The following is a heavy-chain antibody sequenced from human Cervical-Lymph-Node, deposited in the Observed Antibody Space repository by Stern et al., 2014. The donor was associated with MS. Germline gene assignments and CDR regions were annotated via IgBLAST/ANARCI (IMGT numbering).Heavy chain of an antibody. Sequence: QVQLVQSGAEVKTPGASVKVSCKASGYTFTTSHIHWVRQAPGQGLEWMGLINPSGGSASYAQKFYGRVTMTRDTSTNTVYMEVSSLKYEDTAVYSCARAAAPGLDWFDLWGQGTLVTVSS. CDR1: GYTFTTSH. V-gene: IGHV1-46*01. D-gene: IGHD6-25*01. CDR2: INPSGGSA. J-gene: IGHJ5*02. CDR3: ARAAAPGLDWFDL.